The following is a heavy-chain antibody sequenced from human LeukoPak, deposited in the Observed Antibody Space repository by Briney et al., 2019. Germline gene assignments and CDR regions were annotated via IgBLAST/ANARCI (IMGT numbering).Heavy chain of an antibody. V-gene: IGHV4-39*01. CDR1: GGSISSSSYY. D-gene: IGHD5-18*01. Sequence: SETLSLTCTVSGGSISSSSYYWGWIRQPPGKGLEWIGSIYYSGSTYYNPSLKSRVTISVDTSKNQFSLKLSSVTAADTAVYYCARHEVDTALPGHLIDWGQGTLVTVSS. J-gene: IGHJ4*02. CDR2: IYYSGST. CDR3: ARHEVDTALPGHLID.